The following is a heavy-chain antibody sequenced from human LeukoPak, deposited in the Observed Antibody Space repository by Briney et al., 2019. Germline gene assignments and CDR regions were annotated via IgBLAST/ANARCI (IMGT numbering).Heavy chain of an antibody. J-gene: IGHJ4*02. CDR2: IRGGGGAT. V-gene: IGHV3-23*01. Sequence: GGSLRLSCAASGFDFSNQAMSWVRQAPGKGLEWVSGIRGGGGATYSADSVKGRFTISRDNSKNTLYLQMNSLRAEDTAVYYCAKEDRYYDRSILPNGYWGQGTLVTVSS. D-gene: IGHD3-22*01. CDR3: AKEDRYYDRSILPNGY. CDR1: GFDFSNQA.